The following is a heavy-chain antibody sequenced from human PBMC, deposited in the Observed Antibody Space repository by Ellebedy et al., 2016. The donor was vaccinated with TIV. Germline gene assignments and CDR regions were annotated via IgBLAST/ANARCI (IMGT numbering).Heavy chain of an antibody. CDR1: GGSISSSSHY. V-gene: IGHV4-39*07. D-gene: IGHD1-1*01. CDR2: IYYGGST. Sequence: MPSETLSLTCTVSGGSISSSSHYWGWIRQPPGKGLEWIGNIYYGGSTYYNPSLKSRVTISVDTSKNQFSLILSPVTAADTAGYYCARGGRDFEGVERRTTFDYWGQGTLVTVSS. J-gene: IGHJ4*02. CDR3: ARGGRDFEGVERRTTFDY.